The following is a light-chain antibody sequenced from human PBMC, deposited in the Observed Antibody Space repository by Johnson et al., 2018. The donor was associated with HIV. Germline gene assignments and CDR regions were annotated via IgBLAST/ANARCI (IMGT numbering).Light chain of an antibody. CDR1: SSNIGRNY. CDR2: ENN. Sequence: QSVLTQPPSVSAAPGQKVTISCSGSSSNIGRNYVSWYQQLPGTVPKVLIYENNKRPSGIPDRFSGSKSGTSATLGITGLQTGDEADYYCGTWDSSLSSYVFGSGTQVTDL. CDR3: GTWDSSLSSYV. J-gene: IGLJ1*01. V-gene: IGLV1-51*02.